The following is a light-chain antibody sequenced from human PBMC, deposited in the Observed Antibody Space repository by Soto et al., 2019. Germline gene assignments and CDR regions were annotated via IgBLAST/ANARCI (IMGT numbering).Light chain of an antibody. Sequence: IQLTQSPSSLSASVGDRVTITCRASQGISSHLAWYQQKPGKAPKLLIYAASTLQTGVASRFSGGGSGTDFTLTLSSLQPEDFATYYCQQVNSFPSTFGQGTRLEIK. V-gene: IGKV1-9*01. CDR1: QGISSH. CDR2: AAS. J-gene: IGKJ5*01. CDR3: QQVNSFPST.